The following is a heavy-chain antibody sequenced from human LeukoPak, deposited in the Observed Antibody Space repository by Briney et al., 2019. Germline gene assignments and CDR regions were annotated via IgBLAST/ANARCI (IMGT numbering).Heavy chain of an antibody. CDR2: IYSSWNT. Sequence: SETLSLTCTISGGSISGYYWSWIRQPPGKGLEWIGYIYSSWNTNYNPSLKSRLTISIDTSKNQFSLKLSSVTAADTAVYYCARGKHEGTAGAPYWFDPWGQGTLVAVSS. CDR1: GGSISGYY. J-gene: IGHJ5*02. D-gene: IGHD6-13*01. V-gene: IGHV4-59*01. CDR3: ARGKHEGTAGAPYWFDP.